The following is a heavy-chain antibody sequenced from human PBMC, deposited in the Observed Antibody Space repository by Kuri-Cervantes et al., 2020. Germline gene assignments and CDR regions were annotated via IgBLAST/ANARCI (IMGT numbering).Heavy chain of an antibody. CDR1: GGSISSYY. J-gene: IGHJ4*02. CDR3: ARVVGSGSYCPLY. Sequence: SETLSLTCTVSGGSISSYYWSWIRQPPGKGLGWIGYMYYSGSTNYNPSLKSRVTISVDTSKNQFSLKLTSVTTADTAVYYCARVVGSGSYCPLYWGQGTLVTVSS. V-gene: IGHV4-59*01. CDR2: MYYSGST. D-gene: IGHD3-10*01.